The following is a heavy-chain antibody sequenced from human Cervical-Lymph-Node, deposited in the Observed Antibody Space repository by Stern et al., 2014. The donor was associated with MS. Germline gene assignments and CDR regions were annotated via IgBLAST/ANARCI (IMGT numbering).Heavy chain of an antibody. J-gene: IGHJ5*02. CDR1: GGTFTNQA. Sequence: VQLVQSGTEVRKPGSSVKVSCQASGGTFTNQAISWVRQAPGQGLEWMGEILSMFGTPTIAQKFQDRVTISADESSSTAYMELSSLRTEDTAVYYCTRATRIKGTTRWFDRWGQGTLVSVSS. D-gene: IGHD3-22*01. CDR2: ILSMFGTP. V-gene: IGHV1-69*01. CDR3: TRATRIKGTTRWFDR.